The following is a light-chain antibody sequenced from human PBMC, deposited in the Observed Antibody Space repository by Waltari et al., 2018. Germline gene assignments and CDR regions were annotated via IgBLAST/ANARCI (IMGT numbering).Light chain of an antibody. CDR1: QTISSY. J-gene: IGKJ1*01. CDR3: QQSSSTPPWT. Sequence: DIQMTQSPSSLSASVGDRVTITCRASQTISSYLNWYQQKPGKAPHLLIYTASSLQIGVPSTVSGSGSGTDFTLTISSLQPEDFATYYCQQSSSTPPWTFGQGTKVEIK. CDR2: TAS. V-gene: IGKV1-39*01.